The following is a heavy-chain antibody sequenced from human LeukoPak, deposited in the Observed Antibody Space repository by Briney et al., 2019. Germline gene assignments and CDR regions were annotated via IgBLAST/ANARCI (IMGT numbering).Heavy chain of an antibody. D-gene: IGHD3-3*01. CDR3: ARVRNTIFGVVITPYFDY. Sequence: SETLSLTCTVSGGSISTFYWSGIRPPAGKGLEWVGRIYSFGSTKYNPSLKSRVTLSVDTSRSQFSLRLTSVTAADTAVYYCARVRNTIFGVVITPYFDYWGQGTLVTVSS. V-gene: IGHV4-4*07. J-gene: IGHJ4*02. CDR2: IYSFGST. CDR1: GGSISTFY.